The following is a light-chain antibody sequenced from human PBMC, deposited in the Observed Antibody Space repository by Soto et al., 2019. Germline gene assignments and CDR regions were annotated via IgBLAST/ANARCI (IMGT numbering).Light chain of an antibody. V-gene: IGKV3-15*01. CDR3: QHYNSYSEA. J-gene: IGKJ1*01. CDR2: GAS. Sequence: EIVLTQSPGTLSLSPWERATLSCRASQSVGGSLAWYRQKPGQAPSLLVYGASTRATGIPARFSGSGSGTEITLTISSLQPDDFATYYCQHYNSYSEAFGQGTKVDIK. CDR1: QSVGGS.